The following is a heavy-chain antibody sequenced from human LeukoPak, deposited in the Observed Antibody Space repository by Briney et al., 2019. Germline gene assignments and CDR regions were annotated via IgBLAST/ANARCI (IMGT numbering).Heavy chain of an antibody. Sequence: PGGSLRLSCAASGFTFSSYGMHWARQAPGKGLEWVAVIWYDGSNKYYADSVKGRFTISRDNSKNTLYLQMNSLRAEDTAVYYCARDPPPGIAVAGTVQGFDYWGQGTLVTVSS. V-gene: IGHV3-33*01. CDR3: ARDPPPGIAVAGTVQGFDY. CDR1: GFTFSSYG. CDR2: IWYDGSNK. J-gene: IGHJ4*02. D-gene: IGHD6-19*01.